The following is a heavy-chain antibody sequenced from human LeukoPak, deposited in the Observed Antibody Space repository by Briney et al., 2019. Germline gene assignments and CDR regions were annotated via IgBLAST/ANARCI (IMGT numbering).Heavy chain of an antibody. CDR1: GYTFTSYY. Sequence: ASVKVSCKASGYTFTSYYMHWVRQAPGQGPEWMGIINPSGGNTNYAQKFQGRVTMTRDMSTSAVYMELSSLRSEDTAMYYCARALPHRRLMDTTMEQHWFDPWGQGTLVTVSS. V-gene: IGHV1-46*01. J-gene: IGHJ5*02. D-gene: IGHD5-18*01. CDR2: INPSGGNT. CDR3: ARALPHRRLMDTTMEQHWFDP.